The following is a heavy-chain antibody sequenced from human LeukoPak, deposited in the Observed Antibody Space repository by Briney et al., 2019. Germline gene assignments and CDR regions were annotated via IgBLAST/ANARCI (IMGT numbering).Heavy chain of an antibody. CDR1: GFSFSNAW. V-gene: IGHV3-15*01. Sequence: KAGGSLRLACAASGFSFSNAWMSWVRQAPGKGLEWVGHIKSETYGGTTDYTAPVKGRFTISRDDSKNTLYLQMSSLKTEDTAVYYCTTDPPGFDSNGYYFGYWGQGTLVTVSS. CDR2: IKSETYGGTT. CDR3: TTDPPGFDSNGYYFGY. D-gene: IGHD3-22*01. J-gene: IGHJ4*02.